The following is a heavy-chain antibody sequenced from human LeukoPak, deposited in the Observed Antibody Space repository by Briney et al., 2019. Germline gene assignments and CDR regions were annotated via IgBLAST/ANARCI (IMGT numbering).Heavy chain of an antibody. J-gene: IGHJ6*02. V-gene: IGHV3-7*01. Sequence: GGSLRLSCAASGFTFSRSWMHWVRQAPGKGLEWVANIKPDGSDKYYVDSVKGRFTISRDNAKNSLYLQMNSLRAEDTAVHYCTIKGGYDMDVWGQGTTVTVSS. D-gene: IGHD1-26*01. CDR2: IKPDGSDK. CDR1: GFTFSRSW. CDR3: TIKGGYDMDV.